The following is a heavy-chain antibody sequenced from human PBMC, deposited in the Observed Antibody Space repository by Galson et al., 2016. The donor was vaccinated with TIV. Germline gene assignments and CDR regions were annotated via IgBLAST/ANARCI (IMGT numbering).Heavy chain of an antibody. CDR1: GFTFSLYG. CDR3: AKIGAPCSRPSCSQHYYGSGSEPFDY. Sequence: SLRLSCAASGFTFSLYGMSWVRQAPGKGLEWVSVIGGNSVNTYYADSVKGRFTMFRDNSKNTLFLQMNNLQAEDPAIYYCAKIGAPCSRPSCSQHYYGSGSEPFDYWGQGTLVTVSP. J-gene: IGHJ4*02. D-gene: IGHD3-10*01. V-gene: IGHV3-23*01. CDR2: IGGNSVNT.